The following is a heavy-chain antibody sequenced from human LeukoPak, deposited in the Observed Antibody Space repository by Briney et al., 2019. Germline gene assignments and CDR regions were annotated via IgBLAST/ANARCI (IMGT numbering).Heavy chain of an antibody. J-gene: IGHJ6*03. CDR3: ARVTPEPYYYYYYMDV. D-gene: IGHD2-15*01. V-gene: IGHV4-61*02. Sequence: SETLSLTCTVSGGSISSGSYYWSWIRQPAGKGLEWIGRIYTSGSTNYNPSLKSRVTISVDTSKNQFSLKLSSVTAADTAVYYCARVTPEPYYYYYYMDVWGKGTTVTISS. CDR2: IYTSGST. CDR1: GGSISSGSYY.